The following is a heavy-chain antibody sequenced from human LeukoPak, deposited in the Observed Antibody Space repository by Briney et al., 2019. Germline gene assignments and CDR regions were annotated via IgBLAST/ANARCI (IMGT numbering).Heavy chain of an antibody. CDR3: AREASFIAAEPYYYYGMDV. CDR2: INPNSGGT. J-gene: IGHJ6*02. V-gene: IGHV1-2*02. CDR1: GYTFTSYG. D-gene: IGHD6-6*01. Sequence: ASVKVSCKASGYTFTSYGISWVRQAPGQGLEWMGWINPNSGGTNYAQKFQGRVTMTRDTSISTAYMELSRLRSDDTAVYYCAREASFIAAEPYYYYGMDVWGQGTTVTVSS.